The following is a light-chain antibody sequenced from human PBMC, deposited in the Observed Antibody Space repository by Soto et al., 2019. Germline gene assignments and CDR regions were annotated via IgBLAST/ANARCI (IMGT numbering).Light chain of an antibody. CDR3: QQHNNWPLA. J-gene: IGKJ5*01. V-gene: IGKV3-15*01. CDR1: QSISSN. CDR2: DAS. Sequence: EIVMTQSPATLSVSPGERATLSCRASQSISSNLAWYQQKPGQAPSLLIYDASTRATGIPARFSGSGSGTEFTLTISNLQSDDSAVYYCQQHNNWPLAFGQGTRLEIK.